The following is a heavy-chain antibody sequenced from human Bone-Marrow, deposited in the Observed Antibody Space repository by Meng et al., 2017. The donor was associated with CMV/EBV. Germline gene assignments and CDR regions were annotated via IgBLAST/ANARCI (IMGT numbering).Heavy chain of an antibody. CDR2: INPSGGST. Sequence: ASAKVSCKASGYTFTSNYMHWVRQAPGQGLEWMGIINPSGGSTNYAQKLQGRVTMTTDTSTSTAYMELRSLRSDDTAVYYCARGRIRYCSSTSCSHYYGMDVWGQGTTVTVSS. J-gene: IGHJ6*02. CDR1: GYTFTSNY. CDR3: ARGRIRYCSSTSCSHYYGMDV. V-gene: IGHV1-46*01. D-gene: IGHD2-2*01.